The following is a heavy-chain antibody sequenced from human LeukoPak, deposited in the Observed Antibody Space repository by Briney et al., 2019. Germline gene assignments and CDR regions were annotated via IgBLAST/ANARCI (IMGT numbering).Heavy chain of an antibody. CDR3: ARHSGDVAGYFDY. D-gene: IGHD2-15*01. CDR1: GFTVSSNY. J-gene: IGHJ4*02. CDR2: IYYSGST. V-gene: IGHV4-59*06. Sequence: GSLRLSCAASGFTVSSNYMSWIRQPPGKGLEWIGYIYYSGSTYYNPSLKSRVTISVDTSKNQFSLKLSSVTAADTAVYYCARHSGDVAGYFDYWGQGTLVTVSS.